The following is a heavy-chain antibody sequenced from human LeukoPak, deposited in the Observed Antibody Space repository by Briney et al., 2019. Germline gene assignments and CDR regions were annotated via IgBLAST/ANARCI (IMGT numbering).Heavy chain of an antibody. CDR1: GFTFSSYA. J-gene: IGHJ4*02. Sequence: GGSLRLSCAASGFTFSSYAMHWVRQAPGKGLEWVAVISYDGGNKYYADSVKGRFTISRDNSKNTLYLQMNSLRAEDTAVYYCARDLFGYDSSGYYGPFDYWGQGTLVTVSS. CDR2: ISYDGGNK. CDR3: ARDLFGYDSSGYYGPFDY. D-gene: IGHD3-22*01. V-gene: IGHV3-30-3*01.